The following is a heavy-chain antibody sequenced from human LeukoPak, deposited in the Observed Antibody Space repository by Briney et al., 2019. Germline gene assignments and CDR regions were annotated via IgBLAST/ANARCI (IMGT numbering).Heavy chain of an antibody. CDR3: ARVQFQWFDP. V-gene: IGHV3-30*03. J-gene: IGHJ5*02. CDR2: ISYDGSNK. D-gene: IGHD2-21*01. CDR1: GFTFSSYG. Sequence: GGSLRLSCAASGFTFSSYGMHWVRQAPGKGLEWVAVISYDGSNKYYADSVKGRFTISRDNSKNTLYLQMNSLRVDDTAVYFCARVQFQWFDPWGQGTLVTVSS.